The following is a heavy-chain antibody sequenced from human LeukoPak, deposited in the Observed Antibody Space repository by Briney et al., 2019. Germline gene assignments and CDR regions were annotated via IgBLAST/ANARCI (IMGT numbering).Heavy chain of an antibody. V-gene: IGHV4-59*01. J-gene: IGHJ6*02. D-gene: IGHD2-2*01. CDR1: GDSIRSNY. CDR3: AKVKASHCTMTSCRCCYYYCMDV. Sequence: SETLSLTCTVSGDSIRSNYWTWIRQPPGKALEWIGYIFYSGSTNYNPALKSRVSISVDTSKNQFSLKLTSVTAADTAVYYCAKVKASHCTMTSCRCCYYYCMDVWGQGTTVIVSS. CDR2: IFYSGST.